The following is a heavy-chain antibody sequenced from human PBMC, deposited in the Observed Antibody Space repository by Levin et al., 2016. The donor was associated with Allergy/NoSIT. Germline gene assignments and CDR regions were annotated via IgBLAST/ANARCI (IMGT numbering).Heavy chain of an antibody. Sequence: VRQAPGKGLEWVAVISYDGSNKYYADSVKGRFTISRDNSKNTLYLQMNSLRAEDTAVYYCAREGGGMDVWGQGTTVTVSS. CDR3: AREGGGMDV. J-gene: IGHJ6*02. CDR2: ISYDGSNK. D-gene: IGHD1-26*01. V-gene: IGHV3-30*04.